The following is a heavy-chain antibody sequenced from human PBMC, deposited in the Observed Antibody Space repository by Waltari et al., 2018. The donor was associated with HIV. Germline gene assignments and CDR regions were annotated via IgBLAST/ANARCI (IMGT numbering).Heavy chain of an antibody. CDR1: GYTFINFD. J-gene: IGHJ6*02. V-gene: IGHV1-8*02. Sequence: QVYLVQSGPEVKRPGASVKISCKAYGYTFINFDVNWVRQATGQGPEWLGWVKPNSGNTASPYIFEERVTMTRDVSTATAYMEMSGLTPEDTAIYYCARNSSGKGNRYFYYGLDVWGQGTPVTV. CDR2: VKPNSGNT. D-gene: IGHD3-22*01. CDR3: ARNSSGKGNRYFYYGLDV.